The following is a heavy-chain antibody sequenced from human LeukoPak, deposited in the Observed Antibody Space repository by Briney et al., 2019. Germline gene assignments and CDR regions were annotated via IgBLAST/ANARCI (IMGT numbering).Heavy chain of an antibody. V-gene: IGHV3-23*01. J-gene: IGHJ4*02. CDR3: AKAGSSWYEDY. CDR1: GFTFTIYA. CDR2: LSDSGTNT. Sequence: GGSLRLSCAASGFTFTIYAMSWVRQAPGKGLEWVSTLSDSGTNTYYADSVKGRFTISRDNSKNTLYLQMNSLRAEDTAVYYCAKAGSSWYEDYWGQGTLVTVSS. D-gene: IGHD6-13*01.